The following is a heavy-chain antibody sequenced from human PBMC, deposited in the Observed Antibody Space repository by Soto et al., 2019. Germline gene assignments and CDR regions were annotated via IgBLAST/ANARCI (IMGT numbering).Heavy chain of an antibody. J-gene: IGHJ4*02. CDR2: ISRDGSVT. CDR1: GFTFSGDW. CDR3: ARVLGYSYGPSDY. V-gene: IGHV3-74*01. D-gene: IGHD5-18*01. Sequence: PGGSLRLSCAASGFTFSGDWMHWVRQGPGKGLVWVSRISRDGSVTTYADSVKGRFTISRDNAKNTLYLQMNSLRAEDTAVYYWARVLGYSYGPSDYWAQGTLVTVAS.